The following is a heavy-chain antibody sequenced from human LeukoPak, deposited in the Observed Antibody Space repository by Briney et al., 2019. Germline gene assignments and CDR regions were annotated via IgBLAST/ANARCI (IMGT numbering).Heavy chain of an antibody. CDR3: ARGRRALKYAPDY. CDR2: IYYTAGA. Sequence: PSETLSLTCNVSGASMRSETHYWSWLRQHPGKGPEWIAYIYYTAGAYYNPSLESRVSISLDASENQFSLKLSSVTAADTAVYYCARGRRALKYAPDYWGQGTLVTVSS. CDR1: GASMRSETHY. V-gene: IGHV4-31*03. J-gene: IGHJ4*02. D-gene: IGHD3-3*02.